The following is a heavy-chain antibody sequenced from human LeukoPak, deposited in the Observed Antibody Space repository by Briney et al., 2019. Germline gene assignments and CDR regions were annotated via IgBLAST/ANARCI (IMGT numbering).Heavy chain of an antibody. J-gene: IGHJ3*02. Sequence: GGSLRLSCAASGFTLSSYWMTWVRQAPGKGLEWVANVKQDGSEKYYVDSVKGRFTISRDNAKNSLYLQMNSLRAEDTAVYYCARDKRSDAFDIWGQGTMVTVSS. CDR2: VKQDGSEK. CDR1: GFTLSSYW. D-gene: IGHD6-25*01. V-gene: IGHV3-7*01. CDR3: ARDKRSDAFDI.